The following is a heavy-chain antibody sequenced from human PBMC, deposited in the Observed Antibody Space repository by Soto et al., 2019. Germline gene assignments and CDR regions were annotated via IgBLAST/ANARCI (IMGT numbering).Heavy chain of an antibody. CDR2: INPGGGRT. J-gene: IGHJ4*02. CDR3: ARGLAVAYAPAVL. D-gene: IGHD6-19*01. V-gene: IGHV1-46*01. Sequence: QVHLVQSGAEVKKPGASVKVSCKASGYTFTTYYMHWVRQAPGQGLEWMGVINPGGGRTSYAQKLQGRVTMTRDTSTSTVYMELGSLRSEDTAVYYCARGLAVAYAPAVLWSQGTLVTVAS. CDR1: GYTFTTYY.